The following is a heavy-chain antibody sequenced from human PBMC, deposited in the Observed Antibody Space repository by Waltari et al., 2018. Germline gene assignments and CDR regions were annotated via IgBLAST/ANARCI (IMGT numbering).Heavy chain of an antibody. Sequence: EVQLVESGGGLVQPGGSLRLSCAASGFPFSTYWLHWVRQAPGKGLVWVSRINSDGSSTSYADSVKGRFTISRDNAKNTLYLQMNSLRAEDTAVYYCARDPGEQLLLDYWVQGTLVTVSS. J-gene: IGHJ4*02. CDR2: INSDGSST. V-gene: IGHV3-74*01. CDR3: ARDPGEQLLLDY. CDR1: GFPFSTYW. D-gene: IGHD6-6*01.